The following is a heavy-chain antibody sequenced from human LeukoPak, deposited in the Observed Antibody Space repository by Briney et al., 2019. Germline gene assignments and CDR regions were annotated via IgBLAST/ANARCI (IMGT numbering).Heavy chain of an antibody. Sequence: PSETLSLTCAVYSGSFSGYYRSWIRQPPGKGLEWIGEINHSGSTNYNPSLKSRVTISVDTSKNQFSLKLSSVTAADTAVYYCARVKSGMGSYYYGSGSWYWFDPWGQGTLVTVSS. CDR3: ARVKSGMGSYYYGSGSWYWFDP. J-gene: IGHJ5*02. CDR2: INHSGST. CDR1: SGSFSGYY. V-gene: IGHV4-34*01. D-gene: IGHD3-10*01.